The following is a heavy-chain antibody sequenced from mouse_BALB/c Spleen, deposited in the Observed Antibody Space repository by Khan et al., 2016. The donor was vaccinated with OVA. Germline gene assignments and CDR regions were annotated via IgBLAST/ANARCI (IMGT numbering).Heavy chain of an antibody. V-gene: IGHV5-9-1*01. CDR2: ISSAATYT. CDR1: GFTFSSFV. J-gene: IGHJ3*01. Sequence: EVELVESGGGLVEPGGSLKLSCAATGFTFSSFVMSWVRQTPEMRLEGVETISSAATYTYYQDSIKGRFTISRDNAKNTLYLHMNSLRSEDTDIFYCTTGNYSWFVYRVLVTLVT. D-gene: IGHD2-1*01. CDR3: TTGNYSWFVY.